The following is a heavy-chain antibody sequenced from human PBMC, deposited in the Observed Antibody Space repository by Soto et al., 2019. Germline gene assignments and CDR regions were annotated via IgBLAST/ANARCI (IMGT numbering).Heavy chain of an antibody. Sequence: GGSLRLSCAASGFTFSSYSMNWVRQAPGKGLEWVSSISSSSSYIYYADSVKGRFTISRDNAKNSLYLQMNSLRAEDTAVYYCAREVHCSGGSCYSGGVYWGQGTLVTVSS. J-gene: IGHJ4*02. CDR2: ISSSSSYI. V-gene: IGHV3-21*01. CDR3: AREVHCSGGSCYSGGVY. D-gene: IGHD2-15*01. CDR1: GFTFSSYS.